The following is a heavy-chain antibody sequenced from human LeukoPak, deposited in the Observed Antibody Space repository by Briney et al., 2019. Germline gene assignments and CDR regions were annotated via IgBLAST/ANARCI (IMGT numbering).Heavy chain of an antibody. CDR1: GDSISSGRSY. D-gene: IGHD5-24*01. V-gene: IGHV4-61*02. Sequence: SQTLSLTCTVSGDSISSGRSYWSWIRQPAGKGLEWIGRIHSTGGTEYYPSLKRRVTISVDTAKNQFSLKLTSVTAADTAVYYCARHLKDDYNYLDFDSXXQGXLXTVXS. J-gene: IGHJ4*02. CDR3: ARHLKDDYNYLDFDS. CDR2: IHSTGGT.